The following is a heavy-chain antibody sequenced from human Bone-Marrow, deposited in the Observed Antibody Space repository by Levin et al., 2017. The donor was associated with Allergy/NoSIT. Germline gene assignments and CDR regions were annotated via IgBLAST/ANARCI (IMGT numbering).Heavy chain of an antibody. J-gene: IGHJ4*02. D-gene: IGHD3-16*01. Sequence: GGSLRLSCAASEFTFSRYPMHWVRQAPGKGLEWVAVMSHDGNFKSYADSVRGRFTISRDNSENTLYLQMNSMRLEDTGLYYCTRGSGSYPWAVFDHWGLGTLVTVSS. CDR3: TRGSGSYPWAVFDH. V-gene: IGHV3-30*04. CDR2: MSHDGNFK. CDR1: EFTFSRYP.